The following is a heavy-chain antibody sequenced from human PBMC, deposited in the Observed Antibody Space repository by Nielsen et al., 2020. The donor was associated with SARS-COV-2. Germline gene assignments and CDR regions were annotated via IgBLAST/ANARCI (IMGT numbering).Heavy chain of an antibody. D-gene: IGHD2-2*01. CDR2: ISAYNGNT. CDR1: GYTFTSYG. CDR3: ASYTQLAPYYYYGMDV. V-gene: IGHV1-18*01. Sequence: ASVKVSCKASGYTFTSYGISWVRQAPGQGLEWMGWISAYNGNTNYAQKLQGRVTMTTDTSTSTAYMELRSLRSDDTAVYYCASYTQLAPYYYYGMDVWGQGTTVTVSS. J-gene: IGHJ6*02.